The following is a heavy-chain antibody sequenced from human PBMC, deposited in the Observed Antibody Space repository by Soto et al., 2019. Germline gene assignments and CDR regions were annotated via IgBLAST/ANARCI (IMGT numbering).Heavy chain of an antibody. J-gene: IGHJ4*02. CDR1: GYTLTELS. D-gene: IGHD2-21*01. Sequence: ASVKVSCKVSGYTLTELSMHWVRQAPGKGLEWMGGFDPEDGETIYAQKFQGRVTMTEDTSTDTAYMELSSLRSEDTAVYYGSTSGKRAIIIDFWGPGTLVTVAS. CDR2: FDPEDGET. V-gene: IGHV1-24*01. CDR3: STSGKRAIIIDF.